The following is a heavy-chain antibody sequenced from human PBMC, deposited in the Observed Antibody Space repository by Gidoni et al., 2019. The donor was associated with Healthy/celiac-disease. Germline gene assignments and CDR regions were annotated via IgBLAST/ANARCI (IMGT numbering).Heavy chain of an antibody. D-gene: IGHD3-22*01. CDR3: AGALDSSGYLTYYYGMDV. V-gene: IGHV3-21*01. Sequence: EVQLVESGGGLVKPGGCLGLSCAASGFIFSSYILNWVRQAPGKGLGWVSSISSSSSYICYADSVKGRFTIYRDNAKNSLYLQMNSLRAEDTAVYYCAGALDSSGYLTYYYGMDVWGQGTTVTVSS. CDR1: GFIFSSYI. CDR2: ISSSSSYI. J-gene: IGHJ6*02.